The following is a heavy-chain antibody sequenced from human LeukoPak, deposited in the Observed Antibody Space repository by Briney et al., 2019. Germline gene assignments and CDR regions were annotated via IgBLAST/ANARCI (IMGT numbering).Heavy chain of an antibody. D-gene: IGHD3-10*01. Sequence: WVRQAPXKGLEWVAFIRYDGSNKYYADSVKGRFTISRDNSKNTLYLQMNSLRAEDTAVYYCAKNGPRRITMVRGVPPHFDYWGQGTLVTVSS. CDR3: AKNGPRRITMVRGVPPHFDY. V-gene: IGHV3-30*02. J-gene: IGHJ4*02. CDR2: IRYDGSNK.